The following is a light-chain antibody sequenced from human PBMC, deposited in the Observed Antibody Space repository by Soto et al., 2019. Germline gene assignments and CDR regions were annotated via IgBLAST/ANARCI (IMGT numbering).Light chain of an antibody. V-gene: IGKV3-20*01. CDR2: GTS. CDR3: QLAGT. J-gene: IGKJ3*01. CDR1: QSIDSSY. Sequence: EIVLTHSPGTLSLSPGERATLSCRASQSIDSSYVAWYRQKPGQAPTLLIYGTSWRATGVSDRFSGSGSGTDFTLSISRLEPEDFAVYFCQLAGTFGPGAKVEVK.